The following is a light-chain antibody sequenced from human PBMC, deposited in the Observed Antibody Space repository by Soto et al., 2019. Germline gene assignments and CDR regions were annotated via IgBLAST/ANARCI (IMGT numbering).Light chain of an antibody. CDR2: AAS. CDR3: QHSYSTPGVFT. Sequence: DIQMTQSPSSLSASVGDRVTITCRASQSISSYLNWYQQKPGKAPKLLIYAASSLQSGVPSRFSGSGSGTDFTLTISSLQPEDFATYYCQHSYSTPGVFTFGPGTKVDIK. J-gene: IGKJ3*01. V-gene: IGKV1-39*01. CDR1: QSISSY.